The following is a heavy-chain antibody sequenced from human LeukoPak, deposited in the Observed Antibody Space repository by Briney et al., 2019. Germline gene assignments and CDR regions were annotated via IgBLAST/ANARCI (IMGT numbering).Heavy chain of an antibody. CDR1: GFTVSSNY. J-gene: IGHJ3*02. CDR2: IYSGGST. D-gene: IGHD6-19*01. CDR3: ARDPPPGRSSGWYGAFDI. Sequence: GGCLRLSCAASGFTVSSNYMSWVRQAPGKGRGWVSVIYSGGSTYYADSVKGGFTSSRDNSKDTLYLQMKRLRAEHTAVYYCARDPPPGRSSGWYGAFDIWGQGTMVTVSS. V-gene: IGHV3-53*01.